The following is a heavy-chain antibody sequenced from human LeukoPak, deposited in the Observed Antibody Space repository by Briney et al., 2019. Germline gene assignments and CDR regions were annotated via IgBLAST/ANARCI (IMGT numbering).Heavy chain of an antibody. CDR2: IYSGGSP. CDR3: ARKLGTVDDY. Sequence: GGSLRLSCAASGFTVSTDYMSWVRQSPGKGLEWVSVIYSGGSPYYADSVKDRFTISRDNSKNTLYLQMNSLRVEDTAMYYCARKLGTVDDYWGQGTLVTVSS. J-gene: IGHJ4*02. CDR1: GFTVSTDY. V-gene: IGHV3-53*01. D-gene: IGHD7-27*01.